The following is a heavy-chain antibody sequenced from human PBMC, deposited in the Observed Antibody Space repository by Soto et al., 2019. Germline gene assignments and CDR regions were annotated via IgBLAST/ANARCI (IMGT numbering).Heavy chain of an antibody. CDR1: GFTFDTYA. Sequence: GGSLRLSCAASGFTFDTYAMTWVRQAPGKGLEWVSAISGSGGSTNYADSVQGRFSISRDSSKNTLYLQMDSLRAEDTAVYYCAKAYDRSGYYYGFDYWGQGTLVTVSS. CDR3: AKAYDRSGYYYGFDY. V-gene: IGHV3-23*01. J-gene: IGHJ4*02. D-gene: IGHD3-22*01. CDR2: ISGSGGST.